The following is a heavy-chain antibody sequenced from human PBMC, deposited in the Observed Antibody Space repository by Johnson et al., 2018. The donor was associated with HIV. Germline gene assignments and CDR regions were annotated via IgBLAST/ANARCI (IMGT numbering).Heavy chain of an antibody. CDR3: AKDWLRYSSSPNKAFDF. D-gene: IGHD6-6*01. J-gene: IGHJ3*01. Sequence: VVEWVAVIWYDGSNKYYADSVKGRFTISRDNAKNSLYLQMYSLRDEDTALYYCAKDWLRYSSSPNKAFDFWGQGTMVTVSS. CDR2: IWYDGSNK. V-gene: IGHV3-33*03.